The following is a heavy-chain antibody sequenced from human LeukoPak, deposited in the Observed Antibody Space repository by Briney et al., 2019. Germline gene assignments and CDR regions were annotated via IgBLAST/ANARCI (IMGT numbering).Heavy chain of an antibody. CDR3: ARFGIAAGPVTDY. D-gene: IGHD6-13*01. J-gene: IGHJ4*02. V-gene: IGHV3-21*01. Sequence: GGSLRLSCAASGFTFSSYSMNWVRQAPGKGLEWVSSISSSSSYIYYADSVKGRFTISRDNAKNSLHLQMNSLRAEDTAVYYCARFGIAAGPVTDYWGQGTLVTVSS. CDR2: ISSSSSYI. CDR1: GFTFSSYS.